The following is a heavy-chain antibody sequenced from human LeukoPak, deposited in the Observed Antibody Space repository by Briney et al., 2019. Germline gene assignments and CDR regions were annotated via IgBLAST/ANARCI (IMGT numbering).Heavy chain of an antibody. CDR3: AKAPVEMATMMGEYSYYYYMDV. V-gene: IGHV3-43*01. Sequence: GGSLRLSCAASGFTFDDYTMHWVRQAPGKGLEWVSLISWDGGSTYYADSVKGRFTISRDNSKNSLYLQMNSLRTEDTALYYCAKAPVEMATMMGEYSYYYYMDVWGKGTMVTVSS. D-gene: IGHD5-24*01. CDR1: GFTFDDYT. CDR2: ISWDGGST. J-gene: IGHJ6*03.